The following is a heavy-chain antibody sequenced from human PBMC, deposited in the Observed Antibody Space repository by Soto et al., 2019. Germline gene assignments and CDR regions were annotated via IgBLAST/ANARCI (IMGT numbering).Heavy chain of an antibody. CDR3: ARAMVRGKNYYGMDV. CDR1: GYSFTIYW. V-gene: IGHV5-51*01. CDR2: IYPGDSDT. J-gene: IGHJ6*02. Sequence: GESLKISCKGSGYSFTIYWIGWVRQMPGKGLECMGIIYPGDSDTRYSPSFQGQVTISADKSTSTAYLQWSSLKASDTAMYYCARAMVRGKNYYGMDVWGQGTTVTVSS. D-gene: IGHD3-10*01.